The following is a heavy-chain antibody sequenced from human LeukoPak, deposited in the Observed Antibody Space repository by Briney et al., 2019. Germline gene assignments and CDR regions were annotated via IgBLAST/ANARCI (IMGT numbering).Heavy chain of an antibody. V-gene: IGHV3-53*01. Sequence: PGGSLRLSCAASGFTVRNYCMSWVRQAPGKGLEWVSVIYSGGSTYYADSVKGRFAISRDNSKNTLYLQMNSLRAEDTAVYYCASYSVTMIVTPSYYYGMDVWGQGTTVTVSS. J-gene: IGHJ6*02. CDR1: GFTVRNYC. D-gene: IGHD3-22*01. CDR3: ASYSVTMIVTPSYYYGMDV. CDR2: IYSGGST.